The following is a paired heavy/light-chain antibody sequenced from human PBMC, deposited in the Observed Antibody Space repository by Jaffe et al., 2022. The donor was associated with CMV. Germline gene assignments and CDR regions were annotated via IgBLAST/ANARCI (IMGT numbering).Heavy chain of an antibody. CDR2: IIPILGIA. J-gene: IGHJ3*02. V-gene: IGHV1-69*09. D-gene: IGHD3-22*01. CDR3: ARGARYYDSSGLWGPGAFDI. CDR1: GGTFSSYA. Sequence: QVQLVQSGAEVKKPGSSVKVSCKASGGTFSSYAISWVRQAPGQGLEWMGRIIPILGIANYAQKFQGRVTITADKSTSTAYMELSSLRSEDTAVYYCARGARYYDSSGLWGPGAFDIWGQGTMVTVSS.
Light chain of an antibody. CDR1: QSLLHSNGYNY. J-gene: IGKJ1*01. V-gene: IGKV2-28*01. CDR3: MQALQTRT. Sequence: DIVMTQSPLSLPVTPGEPASISCRSSQSLLHSNGYNYLDWYLQKPGKSPQLLIYLGSNRASGVPDRFSGSGSGTDFTLKISRVEAEDVGVYYCMQALQTRTFGQGTKVEIK. CDR2: LGS.